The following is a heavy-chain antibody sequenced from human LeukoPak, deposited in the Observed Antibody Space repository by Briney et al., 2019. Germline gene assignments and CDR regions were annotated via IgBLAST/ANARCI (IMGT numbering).Heavy chain of an antibody. CDR2: IYGSGTT. V-gene: IGHV4-59*12. Sequence: PSETLSLTCTVSGGSISFYYWSWIRQPPGKGLEWIGYIYGSGTTNYNPSVKSRVTMSVDTSKKQFFLKLSSVTAADTAVYYCARGFPDKVWGNSRPTAGYFQHWGQGTLVTVSS. J-gene: IGHJ1*01. CDR3: ARGFPDKVWGNSRPTAGYFQH. CDR1: GGSISFYY. D-gene: IGHD3-16*02.